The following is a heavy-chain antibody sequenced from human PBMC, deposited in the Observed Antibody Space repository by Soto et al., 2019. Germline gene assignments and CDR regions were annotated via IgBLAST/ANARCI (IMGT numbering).Heavy chain of an antibody. J-gene: IGHJ3*02. CDR1: GGTFSSYA. D-gene: IGHD1-26*01. CDR2: IIPIFGTA. V-gene: IGHV1-69*06. CDR3: AREWVGGSNAFDI. Sequence: QVQLVQSGAEVKKPGSSVKVSCKASGGTFSSYAISWVRQAPGQGLEWMGGIIPIFGTANYAQKFQGRVTITSDKSTGTAYMELSSLRFDDTAVYYCAREWVGGSNAFDIRGRGTMVTVSS.